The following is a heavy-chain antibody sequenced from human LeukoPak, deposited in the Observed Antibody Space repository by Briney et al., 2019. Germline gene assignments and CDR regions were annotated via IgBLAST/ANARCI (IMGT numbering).Heavy chain of an antibody. CDR2: INPNSGGT. V-gene: IGHV1-2*04. CDR1: GYTFTGYY. Sequence: GASVKVSCKASGYTFTGYYMHWVRQAPGQGLEWMGWINPNSGGTNYAQKFQGWVTMTRDTSITTAYLELRSLRSDDTAVYYCARDWGKQKVVADYWGQGTLVIVSS. J-gene: IGHJ4*02. D-gene: IGHD2-15*01. CDR3: ARDWGKQKVVADY.